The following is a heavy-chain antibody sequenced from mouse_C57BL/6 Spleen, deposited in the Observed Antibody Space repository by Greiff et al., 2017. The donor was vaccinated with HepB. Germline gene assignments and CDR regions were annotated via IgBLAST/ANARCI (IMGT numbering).Heavy chain of an antibody. V-gene: IGHV1-55*01. CDR2: IYPGSGST. J-gene: IGHJ4*01. CDR1: GYTFTSYW. CDR3: ARGGHLPDAMDY. Sequence: QVHVKQPGAELVKPGASVKMSCKASGYTFTSYWITWVKQRPGQGLEWIGDIYPGSGSTNYNEKFKSKATLTVDTSSSTAYMQLSSLTSEDSAVYYCARGGHLPDAMDYWGQGTSVTVSS.